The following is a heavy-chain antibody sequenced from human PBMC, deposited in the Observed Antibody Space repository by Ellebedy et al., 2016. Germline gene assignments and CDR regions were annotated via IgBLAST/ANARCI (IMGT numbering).Heavy chain of an antibody. V-gene: IGHV3-23*01. Sequence: LSLTCAASGFTFSDSSLNWVRQAPGKGLEWVSTISGGGRRTYYADSVKGRFTISRDNSKNTLYLQMNSLRAEDTAVYYCAKGGEYSHFDLWGRGTLVTVSS. J-gene: IGHJ2*01. D-gene: IGHD3-16*01. CDR3: AKGGEYSHFDL. CDR2: ISGGGRRT. CDR1: GFTFSDSS.